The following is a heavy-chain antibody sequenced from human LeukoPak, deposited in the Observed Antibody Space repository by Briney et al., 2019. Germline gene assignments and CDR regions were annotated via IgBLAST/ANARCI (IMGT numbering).Heavy chain of an antibody. J-gene: IGHJ3*02. Sequence: SETLSLTCTVSGGSISSNKYYWGWIRQPPGKGLEWIGSIYYSGSTYYNPSLKSRVTISVDTSKNQFSLKLSSVAAADTAVYYCATPYSGGYHGLDIWGQGTMVTVSS. CDR3: ATPYSGGYHGLDI. D-gene: IGHD1-26*01. V-gene: IGHV4-39*01. CDR1: GGSISSNKYY. CDR2: IYYSGST.